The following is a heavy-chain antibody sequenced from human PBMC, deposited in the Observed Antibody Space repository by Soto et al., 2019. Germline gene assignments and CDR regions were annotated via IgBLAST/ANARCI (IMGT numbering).Heavy chain of an antibody. J-gene: IGHJ4*02. V-gene: IGHV3-23*01. CDR3: AKEDSSGWGYFDY. Sequence: GGSLRLSCAASGFTFSSYAMSWVRQAPGKGLGWVSVISGSGGSTYYADSAKGRFTISRDNSKNTLYLQMNSLRADDTAVYYCAKEDSSGWGYFDYWGQGALVTVSS. CDR1: GFTFSSYA. D-gene: IGHD6-19*01. CDR2: ISGSGGST.